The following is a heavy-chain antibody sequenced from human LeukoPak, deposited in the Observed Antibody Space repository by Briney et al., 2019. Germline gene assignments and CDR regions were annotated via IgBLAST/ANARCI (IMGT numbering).Heavy chain of an antibody. D-gene: IGHD3-10*01. CDR2: IYTSGST. V-gene: IGHV4-61*02. CDR3: ASRVVRGFVFPDY. J-gene: IGHJ4*02. CDR1: GNSISSGSYY. Sequence: SETLSLTCTVSGNSISSGSYYWSWIRQPAGKGLEWIGRIYTSGSTNYNPSLKSRVTISVDKSKNQFSLKLSSVTAADTAVYYCASRVVRGFVFPDYWGQGTLVTVSS.